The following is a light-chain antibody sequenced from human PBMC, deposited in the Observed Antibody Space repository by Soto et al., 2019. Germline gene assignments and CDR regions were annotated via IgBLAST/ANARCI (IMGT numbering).Light chain of an antibody. V-gene: IGKV3-20*01. CDR2: DAS. CDR3: QQYGSTPWT. CDR1: QSVSSSY. J-gene: IGKJ1*01. Sequence: EIVLTQSPGTLSLSPVERATLSCRASQSVSSSYLAWYQQKPGQAPRLLIYDASRRATGIPDRFSGSGSGTDFTLTISRLEPEDFAVYYCQQYGSTPWTFGQGTKVDIK.